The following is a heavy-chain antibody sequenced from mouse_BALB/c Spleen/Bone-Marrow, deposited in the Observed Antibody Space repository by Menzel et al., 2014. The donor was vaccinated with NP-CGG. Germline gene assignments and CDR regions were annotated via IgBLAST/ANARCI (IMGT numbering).Heavy chain of an antibody. CDR3: ANLGRYAMDY. V-gene: IGHV1-84*02. Sequence: VQLQQSGPVLVKPGASVKISCKASGYTFTDYFINWVKQKPGQGLEWIGWIYPGSGNTKYNEKFKGKATLTVDTSSSTAYRQLSSLTSEDTAVYFCANLGRYAMDYWGQGTSVTVSS. CDR1: GYTFTDYF. J-gene: IGHJ4*01. D-gene: IGHD3-1*01. CDR2: IYPGSGNT.